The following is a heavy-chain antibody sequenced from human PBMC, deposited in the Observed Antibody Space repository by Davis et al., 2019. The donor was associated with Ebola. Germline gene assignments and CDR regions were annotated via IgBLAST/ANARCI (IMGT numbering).Heavy chain of an antibody. CDR3: ARDGDVAVDLDY. CDR1: GFTFSSYW. D-gene: IGHD2-21*02. Sequence: GESLKISCAAPGFTFSSYWMSWVRQAPGKGLEWVANIKQDGSEKYYVDSVKGRFTISRDNAKNTLYLQMNSLRDEDTGVYYCARDGDVAVDLDYWAQGTQVTVSS. J-gene: IGHJ4*02. V-gene: IGHV3-7*01. CDR2: IKQDGSEK.